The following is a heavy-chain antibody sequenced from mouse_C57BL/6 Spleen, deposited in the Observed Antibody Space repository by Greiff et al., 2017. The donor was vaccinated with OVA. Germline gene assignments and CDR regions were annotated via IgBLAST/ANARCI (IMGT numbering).Heavy chain of an antibody. D-gene: IGHD4-1*01. V-gene: IGHV1-82*01. CDR2: IYPGDGDT. CDR1: GYAFSSSW. CDR3: AREELGRGRNFDY. Sequence: QVQLKQSGPELVKPGASVKISCKASGYAFSSSWMNWVKQRPGKGLEWIGRIYPGDGDTNYYGKFKGKATLTADKSSSTAYMQLSSLTSEDSAVYFCAREELGRGRNFDYWGQGTTLTVSS. J-gene: IGHJ2*01.